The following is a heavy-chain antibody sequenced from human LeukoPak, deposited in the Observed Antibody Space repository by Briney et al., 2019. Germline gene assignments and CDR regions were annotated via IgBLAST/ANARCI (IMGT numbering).Heavy chain of an antibody. J-gene: IGHJ3*01. CDR2: INGGGSST. V-gene: IGHV3-74*01. CDR3: TFSSYGDHVGVDAFDV. Sequence: GGSLRPSRAASGFTSRRYWMHWVRQAPGNGLVWLSRINGGGSSTNYADSVKGRFTISRVNAKNTLYLQMNSLRAEDTAVYYSTFSSYGDHVGVDAFDVWGQGTMVTVSS. D-gene: IGHD4-17*01. CDR1: GFTSRRYW.